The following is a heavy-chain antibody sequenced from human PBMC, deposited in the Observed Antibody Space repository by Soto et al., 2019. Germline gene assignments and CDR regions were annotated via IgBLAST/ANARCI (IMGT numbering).Heavy chain of an antibody. Sequence: EVQLLESGGGLVQPGGSLRLSCAASGFTFSSYAMSWVRQAPGKGVEWVSAISGSGGSTYYADSVKGRFTISRDNSKNTLYLQMNSLRAEDTAVYYCAKDVMYYYGSGSCLDYWGQGTLVTVSS. J-gene: IGHJ4*02. CDR1: GFTFSSYA. D-gene: IGHD3-10*01. CDR3: AKDVMYYYGSGSCLDY. V-gene: IGHV3-23*01. CDR2: ISGSGGST.